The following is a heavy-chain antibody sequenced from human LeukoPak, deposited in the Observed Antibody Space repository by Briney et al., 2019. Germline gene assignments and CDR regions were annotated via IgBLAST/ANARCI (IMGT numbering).Heavy chain of an antibody. CDR1: GYTFTKYG. CDR2: ISAYNGDI. V-gene: IGHV1-18*01. Sequence: ASVKVSCKASGYTFTKYGVSWVRRAPGQGLEWMGWISAYNGDIKYAQRSKGRVTMTTDTSTSTVYMELRSLRSDDTAVYYCARESGSDAFDIWGQGTMVTVSS. J-gene: IGHJ3*02. CDR3: ARESGSDAFDI.